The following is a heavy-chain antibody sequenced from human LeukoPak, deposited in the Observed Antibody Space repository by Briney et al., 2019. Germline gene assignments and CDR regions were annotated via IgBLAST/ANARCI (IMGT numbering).Heavy chain of an antibody. D-gene: IGHD3-22*01. CDR1: GFTFSSYW. Sequence: PGGSLRLSCAASGFTFSSYWMHWVRQAPGKGLVWVSRLNSGGSSITYADSVKGRFTISRDNAKNTLYLQVNSLRAEDTAVYYCARQSYYYDSSGYYYDYWGQGTLVTVSS. CDR2: LNSGGSSI. CDR3: ARQSYYYDSSGYYYDY. J-gene: IGHJ4*02. V-gene: IGHV3-74*01.